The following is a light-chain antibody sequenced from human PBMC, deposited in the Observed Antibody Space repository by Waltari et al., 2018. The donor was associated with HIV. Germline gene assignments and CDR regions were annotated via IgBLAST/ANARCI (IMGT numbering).Light chain of an antibody. CDR3: QQYYTLRST. Sequence: DIVMTQSPDSLAVSLGARATVTCTSSRTVLYNRNYLAWYQQKPGQAPKVLIYWASTRAFGVPDRFSGSGSGIDFSLTISRVQADDVAIYYCQQYYTLRSTFGGGTKIEI. CDR2: WAS. CDR1: RTVLYNRNY. J-gene: IGKJ4*01. V-gene: IGKV4-1*01.